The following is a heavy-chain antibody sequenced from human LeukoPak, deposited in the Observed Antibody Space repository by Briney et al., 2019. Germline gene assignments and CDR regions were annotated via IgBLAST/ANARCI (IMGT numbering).Heavy chain of an antibody. CDR2: MNPNSGNT. V-gene: IGHV1-8*01. CDR3: ATEGYCSGGSCYLAFDY. CDR1: GYTFTSYD. Sequence: ASVKVSCKASGYTFTSYDINWVRQATGQGLEWMGWMNPNSGNTGYAQKFQGRVTMTRNTSISTAYMELSSLRSEDTAVYYCATEGYCSGGSCYLAFDYWGQGTLVTVSS. D-gene: IGHD2-15*01. J-gene: IGHJ4*02.